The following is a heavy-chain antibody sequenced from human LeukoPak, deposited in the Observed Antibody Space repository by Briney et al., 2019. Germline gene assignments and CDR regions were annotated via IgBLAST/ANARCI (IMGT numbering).Heavy chain of an antibody. J-gene: IGHJ4*02. CDR1: GFIFSSYA. V-gene: IGHV3-23*01. CDR3: AKEGANYYDSSGYYYFFDY. D-gene: IGHD3-22*01. Sequence: GGSLRLSCAASGFIFSSYAMSWVRQAPGKGLEWVSASSGSGGSTYYADSVKGRFTISRDNSKNTLYLQMNSLRAEDTAVYYCAKEGANYYDSSGYYYFFDYWGQGTLVTVSS. CDR2: SSGSGGST.